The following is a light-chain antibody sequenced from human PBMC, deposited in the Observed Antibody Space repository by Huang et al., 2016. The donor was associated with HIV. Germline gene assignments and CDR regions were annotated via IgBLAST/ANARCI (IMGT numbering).Light chain of an antibody. V-gene: IGKV1-39*01. J-gene: IGKJ1*01. CDR3: QQSYSTPRT. Sequence: DIQMTQSPSSLSASVGDTVTITCRASQNINNYLNWYQQKPGKAPKLLISGASSLHSGVTSRFSGGGSGTDFTLTISTLQREDLATYYCQQSYSTPRTFGQGTKVEIK. CDR1: QNINNY. CDR2: GAS.